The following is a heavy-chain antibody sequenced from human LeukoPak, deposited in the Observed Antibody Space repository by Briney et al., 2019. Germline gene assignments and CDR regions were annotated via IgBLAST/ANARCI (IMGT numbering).Heavy chain of an antibody. CDR2: IYPGDSDT. J-gene: IGHJ4*02. V-gene: IGHV5-51*07. D-gene: IGHD3-10*01. CDR1: GYSFSNYW. CDR3: ARQRFYYGSGSQAEY. Sequence: AGESLKISCKGSGYSFSNYWIGWVHQMPGKGLEWMGSIYPGDSDTRYSPSFQGQVTISADKSISTAHLQWSGLKASDTAMYYCARQRFYYGSGSQAEYWGQGTLVTVSS.